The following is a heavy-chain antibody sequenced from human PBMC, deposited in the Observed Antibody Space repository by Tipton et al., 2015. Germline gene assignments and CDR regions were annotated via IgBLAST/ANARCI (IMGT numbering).Heavy chain of an antibody. CDR2: IKPDGSES. D-gene: IGHD5-12*01. CDR3: ARSGGYGWDQ. V-gene: IGHV3-7*01. CDR1: GFNFSNYW. J-gene: IGHJ4*02. Sequence: SLRLSCAASGFNFSNYWMTWVRQAPGKGLEWVANIKPDGSESYYLESVKGRFTFSRDNAKNSLYLQMNRLRAEDTAVYYCARSGGYGWDQWGQGTLVTVSS.